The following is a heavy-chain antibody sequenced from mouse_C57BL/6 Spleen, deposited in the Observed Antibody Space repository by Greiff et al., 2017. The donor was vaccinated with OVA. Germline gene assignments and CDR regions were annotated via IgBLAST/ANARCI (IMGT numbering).Heavy chain of an antibody. CDR1: GYTFTSYG. D-gene: IGHD2-3*01. V-gene: IGHV1-81*01. CDR2: IYPRSGNT. J-gene: IGHJ3*01. Sequence: QVQLKQSGAELARPGASVKLSCKASGYTFTSYGISWVKQRTGQGLEWIGEIYPRSGNTYYNEKFKGKATLTADKSSSTAYMELRSLTSEDSAVDFCARYDGYYDGYWGQGTLVTVSA. CDR3: ARYDGYYDGY.